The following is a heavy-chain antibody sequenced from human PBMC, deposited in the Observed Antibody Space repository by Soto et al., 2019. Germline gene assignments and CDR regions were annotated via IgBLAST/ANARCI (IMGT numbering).Heavy chain of an antibody. CDR1: GGSITSYY. J-gene: IGHJ4*02. CDR3: ARDCPDDSSGCSDY. V-gene: IGHV4-4*07. CDR2: IYTSGST. D-gene: IGHD3-22*01. Sequence: QVQLQESGPGLVKPSETLSLTCTVSGGSITSYYWSWIRQPAGKGLEWIGRIYTSGSTIYNPSLKIRVTMSIDTSKKQFSLTLSTVTAADTAVYYCARDCPDDSSGCSDYWGQGTLVTVSS.